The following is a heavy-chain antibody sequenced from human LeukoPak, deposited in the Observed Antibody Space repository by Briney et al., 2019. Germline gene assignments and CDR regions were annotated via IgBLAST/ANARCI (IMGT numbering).Heavy chain of an antibody. CDR1: GFTFADYA. CDR3: ARGQGLKGAFDI. CDR2: ISWNSDSI. J-gene: IGHJ3*02. V-gene: IGHV3-9*01. Sequence: GRSLRLSCAASGFTFADYAMHWVRQAPGKGLEWVSGISWNSDSIGYADSVKGRYTISRDNAKNSLYLQMNSLRAEDTAVYYCARGQGLKGAFDIWGQGTVVTVSS.